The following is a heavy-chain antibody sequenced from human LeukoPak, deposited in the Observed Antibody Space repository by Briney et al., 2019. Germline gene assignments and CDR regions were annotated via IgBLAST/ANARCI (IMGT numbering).Heavy chain of an antibody. V-gene: IGHV3-9*01. D-gene: IGHD2-2*01. CDR3: AKAPRYASYFDY. Sequence: SLRLSCAASAFTFDDYAMHWVRQAPGKGLGWVSGISWNGNSVDYADFVKGRFTISRDNAKNSLYLQMNSLRAEDTALYYCAKAPRYASYFDYWGQGTLVTVSS. J-gene: IGHJ4*02. CDR1: AFTFDDYA. CDR2: ISWNGNSV.